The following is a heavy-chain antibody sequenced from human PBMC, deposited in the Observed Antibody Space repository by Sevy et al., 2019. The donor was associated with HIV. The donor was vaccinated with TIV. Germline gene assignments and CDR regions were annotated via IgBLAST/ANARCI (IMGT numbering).Heavy chain of an antibody. CDR1: GGSISSYY. D-gene: IGHD2-15*01. Sequence: SDTLSLTCTVSGGSISSYYWSWIRQPPGKGLEWIGYIYYSGSTNYNPSLKSRVTISVDTSKNQFSLKLSSVTAADTAVYYCARDYCSGGSCYWDYWGQGTLVTVSS. J-gene: IGHJ4*02. CDR3: ARDYCSGGSCYWDY. V-gene: IGHV4-59*01. CDR2: IYYSGST.